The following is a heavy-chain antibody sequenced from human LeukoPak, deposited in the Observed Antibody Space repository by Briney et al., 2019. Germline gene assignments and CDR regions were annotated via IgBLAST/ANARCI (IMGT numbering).Heavy chain of an antibody. CDR2: ISAYNGNT. D-gene: IGHD3-22*01. CDR3: ARGSFSGYYYFDY. Sequence: GASVKVSCKASGYTFTGYYIHWVRQAPGQGLEWMGWISAYNGNTNYAQKLQGRVTMTTDTSTSTAYIELRSLRSDDTAVYYCARGSFSGYYYFDYWGQGTLVTVSS. V-gene: IGHV1-18*04. J-gene: IGHJ4*02. CDR1: GYTFTGYY.